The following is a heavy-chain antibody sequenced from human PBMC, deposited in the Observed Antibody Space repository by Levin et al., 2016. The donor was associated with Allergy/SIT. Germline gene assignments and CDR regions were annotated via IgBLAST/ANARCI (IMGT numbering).Heavy chain of an antibody. V-gene: IGHV3-9*01. Sequence: SLKISCAASGFTFDDYAMHWVRQAPGKGLEWVSGISWNSGSIGYADSVKGRFTISRDNAKNSLYLQMNSLRAEDTALYYCAKDRGSGSHYDSSGYYPHAFDIWGQGTMVTVSS. D-gene: IGHD3-22*01. CDR3: AKDRGSGSHYDSSGYYPHAFDI. J-gene: IGHJ3*02. CDR2: ISWNSGSI. CDR1: GFTFDDYA.